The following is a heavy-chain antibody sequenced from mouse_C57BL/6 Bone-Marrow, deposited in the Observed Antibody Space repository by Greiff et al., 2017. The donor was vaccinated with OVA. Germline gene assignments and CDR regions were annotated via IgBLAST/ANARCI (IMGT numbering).Heavy chain of an antibody. CDR1: GSPFPPYS. J-gene: IGHJ1*03. V-gene: IGHV1-26*01. Sequence: SCTSSGSPFPPYSLTWVQQRPGQGLEWIGDINPNSGRTNYNQKFTGKATLTVDTSSSTAYMQLRSLTSEDSAVYYCARSRGISPYWYFDVWDTGTTVTVSS. CDR2: INPNSGRT. D-gene: IGHD1-1*01. CDR3: ARSRGISPYWYFDV.